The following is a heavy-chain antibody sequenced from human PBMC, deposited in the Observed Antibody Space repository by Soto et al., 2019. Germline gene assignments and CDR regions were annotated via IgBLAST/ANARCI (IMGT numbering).Heavy chain of an antibody. D-gene: IGHD3-22*01. CDR3: ARLRDRSGTASIYNGMDV. V-gene: IGHV4-59*11. Sequence: SETLSLTCRVSGVSLTSHYWTWIRQSPGKGLEWIGYIYYSGSTNYSPSLKSRLTMSIDTPSNQFSLNLSSVTAADTAIYYCARLRDRSGTASIYNGMDVWGPETMVTIS. CDR2: IYYSGST. CDR1: GVSLTSHY. J-gene: IGHJ6*02.